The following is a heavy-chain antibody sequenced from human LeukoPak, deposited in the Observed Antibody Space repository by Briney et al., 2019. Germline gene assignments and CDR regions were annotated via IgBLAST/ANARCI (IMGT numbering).Heavy chain of an antibody. V-gene: IGHV3-23*01. Sequence: GGSLRLSCAASGFTFSSYAMSWVRQAPGKGLEWVSAISGSGGSTYYADSVKGRFTISRDNSKNTLYLQMNSLRAEDTAVYYCAKLKGFLFRFVVVVAATTDQPYFDYWGQGTLVTVSS. CDR2: ISGSGGST. CDR1: GFTFSSYA. CDR3: AKLKGFLFRFVVVVAATTDQPYFDY. D-gene: IGHD2-15*01. J-gene: IGHJ4*02.